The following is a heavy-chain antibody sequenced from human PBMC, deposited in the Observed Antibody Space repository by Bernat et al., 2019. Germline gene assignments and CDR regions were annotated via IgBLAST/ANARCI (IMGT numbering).Heavy chain of an antibody. CDR3: TWNGDYYYRMDI. Sequence: EVQLVESGGDLVKPGGSLRLSFAASGFTFSHAWMSWVRQAPGKGLEWVGRIKSQGGGGTVDYAAPVKGRFTISRDDSKNTLYLQMNSPKAEDTAVYYCTWNGDYYYRMDIWGQGTTVTVSS. D-gene: IGHD1-1*01. J-gene: IGHJ6*02. V-gene: IGHV3-15*01. CDR1: GFTFSHAW. CDR2: IKSQGGGGTV.